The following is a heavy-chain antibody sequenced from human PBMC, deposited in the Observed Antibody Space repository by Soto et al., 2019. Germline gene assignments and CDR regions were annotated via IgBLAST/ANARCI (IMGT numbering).Heavy chain of an antibody. V-gene: IGHV1-3*01. Sequence: ASVKVSCKASGYTFTVYAMHWVRQAPGQRLEWMGWINAGNGNTKYSLKFQGRVTITRDTSASTAYMELSSLRSEDTAVYYCARAVAVPADFDYWGQGTLVTVSS. CDR2: INAGNGNT. CDR1: GYTFTVYA. CDR3: ARAVAVPADFDY. D-gene: IGHD6-19*01. J-gene: IGHJ4*02.